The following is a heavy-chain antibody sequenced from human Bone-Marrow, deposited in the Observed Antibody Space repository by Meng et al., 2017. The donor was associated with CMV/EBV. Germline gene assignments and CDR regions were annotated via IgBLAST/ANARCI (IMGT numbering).Heavy chain of an antibody. J-gene: IGHJ6*02. CDR3: ARDRGGYCSSTSCYDYYYGMDV. D-gene: IGHD2-2*03. CDR1: GYTFTGYN. Sequence: ASVKVSCKASGYTFTGYNIHWVRQAPGQGLDWMGWINPHSGDTKYAEKFQGRVTLTRDTSISTAYLELRSLRSDDTAVYYCARDRGGYCSSTSCYDYYYGMDVWGQGTTVTVSS. V-gene: IGHV1-2*02. CDR2: INPHSGDT.